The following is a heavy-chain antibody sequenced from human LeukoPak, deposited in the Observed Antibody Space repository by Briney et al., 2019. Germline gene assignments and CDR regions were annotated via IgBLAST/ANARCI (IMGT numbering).Heavy chain of an antibody. J-gene: IGHJ4*02. V-gene: IGHV4-59*08. CDR1: GGSISSYY. CDR2: IYYSGST. CDR3: ARVYGSGSYVVDY. Sequence: SETLSLTCTVSGGSISSYYWSWIRQPPGKGLEWIGYIYYSGSTNYNPSLKSRVTISVDTSKNQFSLKLSSVTAADTAVYYCARVYGSGSYVVDYWGQGTLVTVSS. D-gene: IGHD3-10*01.